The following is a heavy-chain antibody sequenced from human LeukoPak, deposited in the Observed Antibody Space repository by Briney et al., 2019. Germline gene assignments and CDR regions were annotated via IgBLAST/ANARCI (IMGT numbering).Heavy chain of an antibody. V-gene: IGHV4-59*01. J-gene: IGHJ4*02. CDR2: IYYSGIT. CDR1: GGSINRDY. Sequence: SESLSLTCTVSGGSINRDYWSWIRQPPGKGLQWIGYIYYSGITNYNPSLKSRVTISVDTSKEQFSLKLTSVTAADTVVYYCARGKYFYDSRPVAGWYFDYWGQGTLVTVSS. D-gene: IGHD3-22*01. CDR3: ARGKYFYDSRPVAGWYFDY.